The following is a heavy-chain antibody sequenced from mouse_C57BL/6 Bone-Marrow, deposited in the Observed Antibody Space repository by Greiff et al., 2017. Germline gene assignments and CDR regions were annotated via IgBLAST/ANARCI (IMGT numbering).Heavy chain of an antibody. CDR1: GYTFTDHT. CDR3: ARSLIYYYGSSYGYAMDY. Sequence: QVQLQQSDAELVKPGASVKISCKVSGYTFTDHTIHWMKQRPEQGLEWIGYIYPRDGSTKYNEKFKGKATLTADKSSSTAYIQLNSLTSEDSAVYFCARSLIYYYGSSYGYAMDYWGQGTSVTVSS. D-gene: IGHD1-1*01. V-gene: IGHV1-78*01. J-gene: IGHJ4*01. CDR2: IYPRDGST.